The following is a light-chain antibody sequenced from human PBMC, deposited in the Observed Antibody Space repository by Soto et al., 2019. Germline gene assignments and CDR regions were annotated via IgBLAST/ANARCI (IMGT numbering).Light chain of an antibody. CDR1: SSDVGGYNY. CDR3: ISYSSSTTLV. V-gene: IGLV2-14*01. J-gene: IGLJ3*02. Sequence: QSALTQPASVSGSPGQSITISCTGTSSDVGGYNYVSWYQQHPGKAPKVMIYEVRNRPSGVSDRFSGSKSGNTASLSISGLQAEDEADYYCISYSSSTTLVFGGGTKLTVL. CDR2: EVR.